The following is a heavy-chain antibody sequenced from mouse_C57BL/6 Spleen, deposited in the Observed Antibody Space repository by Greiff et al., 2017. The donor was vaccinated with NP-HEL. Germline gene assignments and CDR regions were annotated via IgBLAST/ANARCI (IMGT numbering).Heavy chain of an antibody. CDR3: TLITTVVTDAMDY. V-gene: IGHV14-4*01. Sequence: EVKLVESGAELVRPGASVKLSCTASGFNIKDDYMHWVKQRPEQGLEWIGWIDPENGDTEYASKFQGKATITADTSSNTAYLQLSSLTSEDTAVYYCTLITTVVTDAMDYWGQGTSVTVSS. J-gene: IGHJ4*01. CDR1: GFNIKDDY. D-gene: IGHD1-1*01. CDR2: IDPENGDT.